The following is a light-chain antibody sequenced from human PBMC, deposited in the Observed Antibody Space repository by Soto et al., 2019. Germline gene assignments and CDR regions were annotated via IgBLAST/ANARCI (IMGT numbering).Light chain of an antibody. Sequence: EIVMTQSPATLSVSPGERATLSCRASQSVSSNLAWYQQKPGQAPRRLIYGASTRATGIPARFSGSGSGTEFTLNISSLQSEDFAVYYCQQYNNWPQLTFGGGTKVEIK. V-gene: IGKV3-15*01. CDR1: QSVSSN. CDR3: QQYNNWPQLT. CDR2: GAS. J-gene: IGKJ4*01.